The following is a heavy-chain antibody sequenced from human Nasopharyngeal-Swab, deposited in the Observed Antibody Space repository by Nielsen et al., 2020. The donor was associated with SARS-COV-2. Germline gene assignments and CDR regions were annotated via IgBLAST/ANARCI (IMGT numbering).Heavy chain of an antibody. D-gene: IGHD2-15*01. CDR2: IYYSGST. J-gene: IGHJ6*02. V-gene: IGHV4-31*02. CDR3: ARDIGTPAYSRYYYYGMDV. Sequence: WIRQPPGKGLEWIGYIYYSGSTYYNPSLKSRVTISVDTSKNQFSLKLSSVTAADTAVYYCARDIGTPAYSRYYYYGMDVWGQGTTVTVSS.